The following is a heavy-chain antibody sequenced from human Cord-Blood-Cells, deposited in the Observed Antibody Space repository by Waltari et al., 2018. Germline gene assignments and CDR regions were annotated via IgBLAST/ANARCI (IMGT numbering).Heavy chain of an antibody. Sequence: QVQLVHSGAEVNTPGYSVTSSCRAAGSTCSSYASSRGRQAPGQGLEWMGGIIPIFGTANYAQEFQGRVTITADESTSTAYMELSSLGSEDTAVYYCARLSRYNWNYFDYWRQGTLVTVSS. CDR3: ARLSRYNWNYFDY. CDR1: GSTCSSYA. V-gene: IGHV1-69*01. J-gene: IGHJ4*02. D-gene: IGHD1-20*01. CDR2: IIPIFGTA.